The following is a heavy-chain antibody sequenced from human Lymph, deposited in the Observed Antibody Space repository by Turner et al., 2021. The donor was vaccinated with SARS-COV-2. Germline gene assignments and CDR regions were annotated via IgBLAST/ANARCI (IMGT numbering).Heavy chain of an antibody. J-gene: IGHJ6*02. CDR3: ARGSAGGDV. CDR2: IWYDGSNT. D-gene: IGHD6-13*01. V-gene: IGHV3-33*02. Sequence: VESGGGVVQPGRSLRLSCAASGFTFSSYGRHWVRQAPGKGLEWVAFIWYDGSNTYYADSAKGRFTISRDNSTNTLYLQMNSLRAEDTAVYYCARGSAGGDVWGQGTTVTVSS. CDR1: GFTFSSYG.